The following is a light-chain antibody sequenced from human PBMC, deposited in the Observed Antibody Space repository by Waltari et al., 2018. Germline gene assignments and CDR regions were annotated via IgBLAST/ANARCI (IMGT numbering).Light chain of an antibody. CDR2: VNSDGSH. CDR1: SGHSSNI. V-gene: IGLV4-69*01. Sequence: QLVLTQSPSASASLGASVRLTCTLDSGHSSNIIAWHQQQPEKGPRYLMKVNSDGSHSKGDESADRVSGSGSGAERYLTIASVQSEDEADEYCQTGGHGTWVFGGGTKLTIL. CDR3: QTGGHGTWV. J-gene: IGLJ3*02.